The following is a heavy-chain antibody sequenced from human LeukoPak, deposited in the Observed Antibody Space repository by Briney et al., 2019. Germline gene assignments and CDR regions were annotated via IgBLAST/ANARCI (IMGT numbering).Heavy chain of an antibody. CDR2: MNPNSGNT. J-gene: IGHJ5*02. V-gene: IGHV1-8*01. CDR3: ARGAYSNQVGWFDP. D-gene: IGHD6-13*01. Sequence: ASVKVSCKATGYTFTSYDINWVRQATGQGLEWMGWMNPNSGNTGYAQKFQGRVTMTRNTSISTAYMELSSLRSEDTAVYYCARGAYSNQVGWFDPWGQGTLVTVSS. CDR1: GYTFTSYD.